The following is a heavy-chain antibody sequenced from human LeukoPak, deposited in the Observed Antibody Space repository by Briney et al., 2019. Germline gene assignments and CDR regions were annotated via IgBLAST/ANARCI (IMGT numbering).Heavy chain of an antibody. V-gene: IGHV1-46*01. CDR2: INPSGGST. CDR1: GYTFTSYY. D-gene: IGHD6-13*01. CDR3: ARTTEGHSWRTRYYSYYMDV. Sequence: ASVKVSCKASGYTFTSYYMHWVRQAPGQGLEWMGIINPSGGSTSYAQKFQGRVTMTRDMSTSTVNMELSSLRSADTAVYYCARTTEGHSWRTRYYSYYMDVWGKGTTVTVSS. J-gene: IGHJ6*03.